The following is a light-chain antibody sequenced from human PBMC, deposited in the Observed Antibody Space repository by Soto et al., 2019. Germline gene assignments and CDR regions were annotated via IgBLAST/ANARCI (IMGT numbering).Light chain of an antibody. CDR1: QSVSSC. CDR2: DAS. Sequence: EIVLTQSPATLSLSPGERATLSCRASQSVSSCLAWYQQKPGQGPRLLIYDASNRATGIPARFSGSGSGTDFTLTISSLEPEDFAVYYCQQRSNWPPWTFGQGTKVDIK. CDR3: QQRSNWPPWT. J-gene: IGKJ1*01. V-gene: IGKV3-11*01.